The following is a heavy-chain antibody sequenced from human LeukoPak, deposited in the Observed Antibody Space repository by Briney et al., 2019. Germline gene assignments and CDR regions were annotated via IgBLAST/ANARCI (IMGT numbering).Heavy chain of an antibody. Sequence: GGSLRLSCAASGCVVSDYGMHWVRQAPGKGLEWVAFVRNDGSNEYYVGSVKGRFTISRDKSKNTVYLQMNSLRVEDTAVYSCAKESDSGYHSEGPKNWGLGTLVTVSS. CDR2: VRNDGSNE. D-gene: IGHD5-12*01. J-gene: IGHJ4*02. V-gene: IGHV3-30*02. CDR3: AKESDSGYHSEGPKN. CDR1: GCVVSDYG.